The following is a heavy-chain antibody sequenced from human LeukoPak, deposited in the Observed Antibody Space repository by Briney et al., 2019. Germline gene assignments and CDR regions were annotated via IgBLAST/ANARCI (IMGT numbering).Heavy chain of an antibody. CDR3: ATCYDCVTATTHFDY. CDR2: FDPEDGET. V-gene: IGHV1-24*01. D-gene: IGHD2-21*02. CDR1: GYTLTELS. Sequence: GASVKVSCKVSGYTLTELSMHWVRQAPGKGLEWMGGFDPEDGETIYAQKFQGRVTMTEDTSTDTAYMELSSLRSEDTAVYYCATCYDCVTATTHFDYWGQGTLVTASS. J-gene: IGHJ4*02.